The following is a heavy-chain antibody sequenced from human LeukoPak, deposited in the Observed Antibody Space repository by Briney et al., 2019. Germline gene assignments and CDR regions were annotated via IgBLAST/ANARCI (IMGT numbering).Heavy chain of an antibody. CDR1: GLTFSDYA. Sequence: GGSLRLSCAASGLTFSDYAMHWVRQAPGKGLEWVAVVSHDGSNKYCADSVKGRFTISRDNSKKTLYLQMNSLRGEDTAVYYCAKDDYGMDVWGQGTTVTVSS. V-gene: IGHV3-30*18. CDR3: AKDDYGMDV. CDR2: VSHDGSNK. J-gene: IGHJ6*02.